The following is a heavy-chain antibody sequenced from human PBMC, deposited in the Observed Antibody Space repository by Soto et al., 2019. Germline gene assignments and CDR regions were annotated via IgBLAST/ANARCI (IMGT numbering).Heavy chain of an antibody. CDR1: GYTFTSYY. Sequence: GASVKVSCKASGYTFTSYYMHWVRQAPGQGLEWMGIINPSGGSTSYAQKFQGRVTMTRDTSTSTVYMGLSSLRSEDTAVYYCARDPVLRFLEWSPGMDVWGQGTTVTVSS. CDR2: INPSGGST. D-gene: IGHD3-3*01. CDR3: ARDPVLRFLEWSPGMDV. J-gene: IGHJ6*02. V-gene: IGHV1-46*01.